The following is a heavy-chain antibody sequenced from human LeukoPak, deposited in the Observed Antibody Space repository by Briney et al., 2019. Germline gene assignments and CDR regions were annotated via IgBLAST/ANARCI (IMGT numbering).Heavy chain of an antibody. J-gene: IGHJ4*02. Sequence: SETLSLTCTVSAYSISSAYYWGWIRQPPGKGLEWIGSIYHSGSTYYNPSLKSRVTISVDTSKNQFSLKLSSVTAADTAVYYCARYHDFWSGYQYWGQGTLVTVSS. CDR3: ARYHDFWSGYQY. V-gene: IGHV4-38-2*02. CDR1: AYSISSAYY. D-gene: IGHD3-3*01. CDR2: IYHSGST.